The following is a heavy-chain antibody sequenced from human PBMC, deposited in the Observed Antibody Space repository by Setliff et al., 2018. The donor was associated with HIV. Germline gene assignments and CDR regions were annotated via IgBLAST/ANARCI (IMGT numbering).Heavy chain of an antibody. J-gene: IGHJ4*02. D-gene: IGHD4-4*01. CDR1: GYTFNTYD. CDR3: ARGVTTIQY. V-gene: IGHV1-8*02. Sequence: ASVKVSCKASGYTFNTYDLVWVRQTSGQGLEWMGSMNANSGSAVYAPQFQGRDTMTRNTSISTAYMDVSSLRSEDTAVYYCARGVTTIQYWGQGSLVTVSS. CDR2: MNANSGSA.